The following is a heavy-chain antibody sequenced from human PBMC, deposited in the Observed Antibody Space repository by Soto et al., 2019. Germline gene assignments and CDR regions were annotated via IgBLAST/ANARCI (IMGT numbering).Heavy chain of an antibody. CDR3: ARDLDDYYYYGMDF. CDR1: GDSVSSTRAA. CDR2: TYYRSKWYN. D-gene: IGHD3-3*01. Sequence: SQTLSLTCDISGDSVSSTRAAWNCFRQSPSRGLEWLGRTYYRSKWYNDYAVSVKSRITINPDTPKNQFSLQLNSVTPEDTAVYYCARDLDDYYYYGMDFWCQGTTVNVSS. V-gene: IGHV6-1*01. J-gene: IGHJ6*02.